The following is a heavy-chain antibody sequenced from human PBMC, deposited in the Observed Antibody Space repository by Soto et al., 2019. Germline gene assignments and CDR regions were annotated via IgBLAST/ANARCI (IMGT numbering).Heavy chain of an antibody. CDR1: GFTFSSYA. V-gene: IGHV3-23*01. D-gene: IGHD3-10*01. CDR2: IKDTGGST. Sequence: GGSLRLSCAASGFTFSSYAMTWVRQAPGKGPEWASSIKDTGGSTYSADSVKGRFTISRDNSKNTLYLQMNSLRVEDTAIYYCARRGDASGSYFDFWGQGTLVTDSS. CDR3: ARRGDASGSYFDF. J-gene: IGHJ4*02.